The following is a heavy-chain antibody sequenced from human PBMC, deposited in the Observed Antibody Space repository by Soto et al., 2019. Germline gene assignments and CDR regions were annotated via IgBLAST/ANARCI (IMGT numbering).Heavy chain of an antibody. CDR2: ISYDGSNK. CDR3: AKDRQWLVTGVDY. D-gene: IGHD6-19*01. Sequence: QVQLVESGGGVVQPGRSLRLSCAASGFTFSSYGMHWVRQAPGKGLEWVAVISYDGSNKYYADSVKGRFTISRDNSKNPLYLHMNSLRAEDTAVYYCAKDRQWLVTGVDYWGQGTLVTVSS. J-gene: IGHJ4*02. V-gene: IGHV3-30*18. CDR1: GFTFSSYG.